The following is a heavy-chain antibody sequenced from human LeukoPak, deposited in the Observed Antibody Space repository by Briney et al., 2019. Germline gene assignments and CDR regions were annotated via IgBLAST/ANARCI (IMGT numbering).Heavy chain of an antibody. J-gene: IGHJ3*02. CDR3: ARDCSGYCYSQYFNM. CDR1: GGSISSYY. CDR2: IYYSGST. D-gene: IGHD5-18*01. Sequence: PSETLSLTCTVSGGSISSYYWSWIRQPPGKGLEWIGYIYYSGSTNYNPSLKSRVTISVDTSKNQFSLKLSSVTAADTAVYYCARDCSGYCYSQYFNMWGQGTMVTVSP. V-gene: IGHV4-59*01.